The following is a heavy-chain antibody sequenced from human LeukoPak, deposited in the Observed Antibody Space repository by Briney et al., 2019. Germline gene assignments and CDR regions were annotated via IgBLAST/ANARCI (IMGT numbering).Heavy chain of an antibody. J-gene: IGHJ4*02. CDR2: IGTAGDT. CDR1: GFTFSSYD. Sequence: GSLRLSCAASGFTFSSYDMHWVRQATGKGLEWVSAIGTAGDTYYPGSVKGRFTISRENAKNSSYLQMNSLRAGDTAVYYCVNLAGMVRENPGPIDYWGQGTLVTVSS. CDR3: VNLAGMVRENPGPIDY. D-gene: IGHD3-10*01. V-gene: IGHV3-13*04.